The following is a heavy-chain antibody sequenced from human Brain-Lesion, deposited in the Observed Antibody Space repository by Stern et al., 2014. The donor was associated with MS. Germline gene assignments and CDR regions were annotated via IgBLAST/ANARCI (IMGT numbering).Heavy chain of an antibody. Sequence: LVESGGGVVQPVRSLRLSCAASGFTFTNYGMHWVRQAPGKGLEWGAVISYDGSDKYYADSVKGRFTISRDNSKNTLYLQMNSLRGEDTAMYYCANSLGTYSRCGCYCYSRADYWGQGTLVTVFS. V-gene: IGHV3-30*18. CDR1: GFTFTNYG. CDR3: ANSLGTYSRCGCYCYSRADY. J-gene: IGHJ4*02. CDR2: ISYDGSDK. D-gene: IGHD2-21*02.